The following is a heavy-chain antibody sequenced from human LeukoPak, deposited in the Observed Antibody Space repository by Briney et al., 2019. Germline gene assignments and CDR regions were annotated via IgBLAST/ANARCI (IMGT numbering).Heavy chain of an antibody. CDR3: AKHEGSGIAARPGT. Sequence: GGSLRLSCAASGFTFSSYAMSWVRQAPGKGLEWVSAISGSGGSTYYADSVKGRFTISRDNSKNTLYLQMNSLRAEDTAVYYCAKHEGSGIAARPGTWGQGTLVTVSS. CDR2: ISGSGGST. D-gene: IGHD6-6*01. V-gene: IGHV3-23*01. CDR1: GFTFSSYA. J-gene: IGHJ5*02.